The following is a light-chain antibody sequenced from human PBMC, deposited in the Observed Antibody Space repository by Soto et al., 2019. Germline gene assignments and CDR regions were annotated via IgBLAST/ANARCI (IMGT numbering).Light chain of an antibody. CDR3: QYYDSYSWT. J-gene: IGKJ1*01. Sequence: DFQMTQSPSTLSASVGDRVTITCRASQSISDWLAWYQQKPGKAPKFLIYKASNLESGVPSRFSGSGAGSAFTLTISSVQPDDFATYYCQYYDSYSWTFGQGTEVEIK. CDR2: KAS. CDR1: QSISDW. V-gene: IGKV1-5*03.